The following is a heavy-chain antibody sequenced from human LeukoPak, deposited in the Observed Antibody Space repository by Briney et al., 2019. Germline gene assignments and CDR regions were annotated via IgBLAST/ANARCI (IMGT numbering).Heavy chain of an antibody. Sequence: PLETLSLTCAVYGGSFSGYYWSWIRQPPGKGLEWIGEINHSGSTNYNPSLKSRVTISVDTSKNQFSLKLSSVTAADTAVYYCARVSFGNYDYVWGSYRYTYYFDYWGQGTLVTVSS. CDR2: INHSGST. J-gene: IGHJ4*02. V-gene: IGHV4-34*01. D-gene: IGHD3-16*02. CDR1: GGSFSGYY. CDR3: ARVSFGNYDYVWGSYRYTYYFDY.